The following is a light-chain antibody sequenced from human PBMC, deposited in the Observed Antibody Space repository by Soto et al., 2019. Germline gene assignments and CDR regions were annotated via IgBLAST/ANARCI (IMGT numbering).Light chain of an antibody. CDR2: DIS. CDR1: QDVNKY. J-gene: IGKJ5*01. Sequence: DIKMTQSPSSLSASVGDRVTITCQASQDVNKYLNWYQQKPGKAPKLLIYDISHLETGVPSRFSGSGSGTDFTLTISSLQPEDVATYYCQHYVNLRITFGQGTRLEIK. CDR3: QHYVNLRIT. V-gene: IGKV1-33*01.